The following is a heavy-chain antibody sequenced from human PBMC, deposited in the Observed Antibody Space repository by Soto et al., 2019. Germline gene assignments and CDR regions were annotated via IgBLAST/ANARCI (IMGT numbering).Heavy chain of an antibody. J-gene: IGHJ5*02. Sequence: LSLTCNMSGDSYSISTYSWSWIRQPPGKALQWIGFIYQSGVTSYNPSLASRVSISLDRSNNQCSLKLKSVTAADTAVYFCAGMPYTSGLRFDPWGPGTLVPSPQ. CDR1: GDSYSISTYS. CDR3: AGMPYTSGLRFDP. V-gene: IGHV4-30-2*01. CDR2: IYQSGVT. D-gene: IGHD6-25*01.